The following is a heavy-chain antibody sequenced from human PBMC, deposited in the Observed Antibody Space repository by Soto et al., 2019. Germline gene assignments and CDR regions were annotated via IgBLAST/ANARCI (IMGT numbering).Heavy chain of an antibody. Sequence: QVQLEESGGGVVQPGRSLRLSCEASGFTFGSYGMHWVRQAPGKGLEWVAVIWYDGSKKYYAESVKGRFTISRDNSENTLYVQINSLRAEDTAVYYCARATYFYDSSGYSGYGLDVWGQGTTVTVSS. V-gene: IGHV3-33*01. D-gene: IGHD3-22*01. CDR3: ARATYFYDSSGYSGYGLDV. CDR1: GFTFGSYG. J-gene: IGHJ6*02. CDR2: IWYDGSKK.